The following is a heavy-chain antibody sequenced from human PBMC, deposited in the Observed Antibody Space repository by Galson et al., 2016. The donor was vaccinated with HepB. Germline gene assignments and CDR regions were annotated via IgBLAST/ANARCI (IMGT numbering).Heavy chain of an antibody. CDR1: GFTFSTHD. CDR2: IGIAGDT. D-gene: IGHD1-26*01. J-gene: IGHJ4*02. V-gene: IGHV3-13*01. CDR3: GGGTYSDLDY. Sequence: SLRLSCAASGFTFSTHDMHWVRQAPGKGLEWVSRIGIAGDTYYLGSVKGRFTISRENAKNSLYLQMNSLRVEDTAVYYCGGGTYSDLDYWGQGTLVTVSS.